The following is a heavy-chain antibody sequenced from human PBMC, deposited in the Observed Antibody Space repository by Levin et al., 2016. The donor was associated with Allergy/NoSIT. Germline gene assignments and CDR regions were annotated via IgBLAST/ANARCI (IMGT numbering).Heavy chain of an antibody. CDR3: VYSNGGFPY. Sequence: SGPTLVKPAQTLTLTCTYSGFLINNVGVGVAWIRQPPGGSLECLSMLYWDDDLRYTPSLRGRLTVTKDTSKKQVVLTLTNVGPVDTGRYFCVYSNGGFPYWGQGIPVTVSS. V-gene: IGHV2-5*04. CDR2: LYWDDDL. CDR1: GFLINNVGVG. J-gene: IGHJ4*02. D-gene: IGHD2-21*01.